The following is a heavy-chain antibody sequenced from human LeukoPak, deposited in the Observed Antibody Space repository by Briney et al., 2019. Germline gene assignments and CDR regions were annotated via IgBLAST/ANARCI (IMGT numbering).Heavy chain of an antibody. CDR2: IRSKANSYAT. V-gene: IGHV3-73*01. J-gene: IGHJ4*02. D-gene: IGHD2-2*01. Sequence: GGSLRLSCAASGFPFSGSAMHWVRQASGKGLEWVGRIRSKANSYATAYAASVKGRFTISRGDSKNTLYLQMNSLKTEDTAVYYCTTAMVVGYCSSTSCYDWGQGTLVTVSS. CDR3: TTAMVVGYCSSTSCYD. CDR1: GFPFSGSA.